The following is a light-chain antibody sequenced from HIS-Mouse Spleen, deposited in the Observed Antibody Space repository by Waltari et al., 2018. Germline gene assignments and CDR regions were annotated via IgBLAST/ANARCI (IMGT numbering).Light chain of an antibody. V-gene: IGLV3-25*03. CDR3: QSADSSGTGWV. CDR2: KDR. J-gene: IGLJ3*02. Sequence: SYELTQPPSVSVSPGQTARITCSGDALPKQYAYWYQQKPGQAPVLVIYKDRERPSGIPERFSGSSSGTTVTLTIRGVQAEDEADYYCQSADSSGTGWVFGGGTKLTVL. CDR1: ALPKQY.